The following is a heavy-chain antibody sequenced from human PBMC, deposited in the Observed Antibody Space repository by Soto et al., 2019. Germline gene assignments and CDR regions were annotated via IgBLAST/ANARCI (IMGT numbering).Heavy chain of an antibody. CDR3: ARDSTVVTAFFDY. CDR1: GGSVSSGSYY. CDR2: IYYSGST. D-gene: IGHD4-17*01. J-gene: IGHJ4*02. V-gene: IGHV4-61*01. Sequence: SETLSLTCTVSGGSVSSGSYYWSWIRQPPGKGLEWIGYIYYSGSTNYNPSLKSRVTISVDTSKNQFSLKLSSVTAADTAVYYCARDSTVVTAFFDYWGQGTLVTVSS.